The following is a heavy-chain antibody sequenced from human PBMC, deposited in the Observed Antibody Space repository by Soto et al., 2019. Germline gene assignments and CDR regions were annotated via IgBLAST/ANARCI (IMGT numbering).Heavy chain of an antibody. Sequence: SETLSLTCTVSGGSLSSYYWSWIRQTPGKGLEWIGYIYYSGSTNYNPSLKSRVTISVDTSKNQFSLKLSSVTAADTAVYYCARDRPYYDILTGYHYYRLDVWGQGTTVTVSS. V-gene: IGHV4-59*12. CDR2: IYYSGST. CDR3: ARDRPYYDILTGYHYYRLDV. CDR1: GGSLSSYY. J-gene: IGHJ6*02. D-gene: IGHD3-9*01.